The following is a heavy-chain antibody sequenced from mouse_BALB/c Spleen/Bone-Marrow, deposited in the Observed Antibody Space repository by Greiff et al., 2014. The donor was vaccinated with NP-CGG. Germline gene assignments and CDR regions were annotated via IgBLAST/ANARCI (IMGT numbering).Heavy chain of an antibody. J-gene: IGHJ2*01. CDR1: GYAFTNYL. Sequence: QVQLQQSGAELVRPGTSVKVSCKASGYAFTNYLIEWVKQRPGQGLERIGMINPGSGGTNYNEKFKGKAALTADKSSSTAYMQLSSLTSDDSAVYFCARRGGSYFDYWGQGTTLTVSS. D-gene: IGHD1-2*01. CDR3: ARRGGSYFDY. V-gene: IGHV1-54*01. CDR2: INPGSGGT.